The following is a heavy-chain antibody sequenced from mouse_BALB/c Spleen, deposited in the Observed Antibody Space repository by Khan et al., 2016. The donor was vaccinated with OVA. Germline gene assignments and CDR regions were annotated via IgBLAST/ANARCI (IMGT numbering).Heavy chain of an antibody. D-gene: IGHD1-1*01. CDR1: GYTFTSYW. V-gene: IGHV1S41*01. CDR2: IAPGSGSS. J-gene: IGHJ4*01. CDR3: ARENYYGRTCYAMDY. Sequence: DLVKPGASVKLSCKASGYTFTSYWINWIKQRPGQGLEWIGRIAPGSGSSSYNEMFKGKATLTLDTSSSTAYIQLSSLSSEDSAVYSWARENYYGRTCYAMDYWGQGTSVTVSA.